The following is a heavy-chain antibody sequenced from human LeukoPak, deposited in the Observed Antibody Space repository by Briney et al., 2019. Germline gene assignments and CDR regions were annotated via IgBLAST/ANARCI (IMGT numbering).Heavy chain of an antibody. CDR3: ATGLGELTYYFDY. V-gene: IGHV1-24*01. CDR2: FDPEDGET. D-gene: IGHD1-26*01. J-gene: IGHJ4*02. Sequence: ASVKVSCKVSGYTLTELSMRWVRQAPGKGLEWMGGFDPEDGETIYAQKFQGRVTMTEDTSTDTAYMELSSLRSEDTAVYYCATGLGELTYYFDYWGQGTLVTVSS. CDR1: GYTLTELS.